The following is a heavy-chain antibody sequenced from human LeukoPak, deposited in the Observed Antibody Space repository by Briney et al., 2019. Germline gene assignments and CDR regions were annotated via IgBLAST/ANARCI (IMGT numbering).Heavy chain of an antibody. V-gene: IGHV4-4*07. Sequence: SETLSLTCSVSGASISTYYWSWIRQPAGKGLEWIAQIHASGRTDFKPSLKSRLSISLDTPNNQFSLMVTSVTAADTAVYYCARLPLSREQWLVGFDYWGQGTLVTVSS. D-gene: IGHD6-19*01. J-gene: IGHJ4*02. CDR2: IHASGRT. CDR3: ARLPLSREQWLVGFDY. CDR1: GASISTYY.